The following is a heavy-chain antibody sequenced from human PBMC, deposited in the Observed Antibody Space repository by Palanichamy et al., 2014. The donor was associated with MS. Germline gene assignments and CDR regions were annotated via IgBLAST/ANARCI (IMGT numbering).Heavy chain of an antibody. J-gene: IGHJ6*02. Sequence: QVQLVQSGAEVKKPGASVKVSCKASGYTFTSYGISWVRQAPGQGLEWMGWISAYNGNTNYAQKLQGRVTMTTDTSTSTAYMELRSLRSDDTAVYYCVRWDGVAYYYYYGMDVWGQGTTVTVSS. CDR3: VRWDGVAYYYYYGMDV. V-gene: IGHV1-18*04. CDR2: ISAYNGNT. D-gene: IGHD4-17*01. CDR1: GYTFTSYG.